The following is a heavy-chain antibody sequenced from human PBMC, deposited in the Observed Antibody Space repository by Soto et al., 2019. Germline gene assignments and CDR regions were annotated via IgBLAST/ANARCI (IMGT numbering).Heavy chain of an antibody. Sequence: SETLSLTCTVSGGSISSSSYYWGWIRQPPGKGLEWIANIYNTGSTYYNPSLKSRVAISVDTSQNQFSLNLGSVTAADTAVYYCARLLVQWFGGGRNFFYYGMDVWGQGTTVTVSS. V-gene: IGHV4-39*01. CDR1: GGSISSSSYY. CDR3: ARLLVQWFGGGRNFFYYGMDV. CDR2: IYNTGST. J-gene: IGHJ6*02. D-gene: IGHD3-10*01.